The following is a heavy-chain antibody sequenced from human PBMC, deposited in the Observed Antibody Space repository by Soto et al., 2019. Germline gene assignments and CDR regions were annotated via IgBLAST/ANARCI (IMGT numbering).Heavy chain of an antibody. D-gene: IGHD3-3*01. CDR2: IYYSGST. CDR3: ASEFRAYYDFWSGYSLGAVDP. V-gene: IGHV4-39*01. J-gene: IGHJ5*02. CDR1: GGSISSSSYY. Sequence: QLQLQESGPGLVKPSETLSLTCTVSGGSISSSSYYWGWIRQPPGKGLEWIGSIYYSGSTYYNPSLKSRVTISVDTSKNQFSLKLSSVTAADTAVYYCASEFRAYYDFWSGYSLGAVDPWGQGTLVTVSS.